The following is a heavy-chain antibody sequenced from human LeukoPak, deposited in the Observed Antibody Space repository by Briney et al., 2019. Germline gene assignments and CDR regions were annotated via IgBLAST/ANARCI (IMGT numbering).Heavy chain of an antibody. CDR1: GFTFSTNA. CDR3: AKDVGKWESLHFFDY. J-gene: IGHJ4*02. Sequence: GGPLRLSCLTSGFTFSTNAMSWVRQAPGKGLEWISGFSGSGASTYYADSVTGRFTISRDNSRNTLYLQMNSLRGDDTAVYYCAKDVGKWESLHFFDYWGQGTLVTVSS. D-gene: IGHD1-26*01. CDR2: FSGSGAST. V-gene: IGHV3-23*01.